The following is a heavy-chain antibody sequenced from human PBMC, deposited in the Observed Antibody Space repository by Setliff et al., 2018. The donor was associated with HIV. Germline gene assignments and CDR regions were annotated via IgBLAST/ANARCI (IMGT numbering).Heavy chain of an antibody. CDR2: IIPIFGTA. CDR1: GGTFSSYA. D-gene: IGHD2-15*01. J-gene: IGHJ4*02. V-gene: IGHV1-69*13. CDR3: ARVPSRYCSPTTCPFFFDY. Sequence: SVKVSCKASGGTFSSYAISWVRQAPGRGLEWMGGIIPIFGTANYAQKFQGRVTITADESTSTANMELSNLRSEDTAVYYCARVPSRYCSPTTCPFFFDYWGQGTLVTVSS.